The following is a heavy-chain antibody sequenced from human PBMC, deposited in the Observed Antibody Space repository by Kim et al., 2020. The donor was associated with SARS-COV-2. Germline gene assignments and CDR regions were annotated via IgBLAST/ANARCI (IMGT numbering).Heavy chain of an antibody. D-gene: IGHD3-22*01. CDR3: ATYNGVYYYN. CDR2: ENT. J-gene: IGHJ4*02. Sequence: ENTNYNPSLKGRVTMSVDTSKNQFSLNLTSVAAADTAVYYWATYNGVYYYNWGQGTLVTVSS. V-gene: IGHV4-59*10.